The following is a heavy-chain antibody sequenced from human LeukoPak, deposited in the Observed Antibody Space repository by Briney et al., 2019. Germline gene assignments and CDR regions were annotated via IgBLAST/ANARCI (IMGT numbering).Heavy chain of an antibody. CDR3: AKDLSGYHIPYYFDY. CDR1: GFTFSSYA. J-gene: IGHJ4*02. D-gene: IGHD3-9*01. Sequence: GGSLRLSCAASGFTFSSYAMSWVRQAPGKGLEWVSAISGSGGSTYYADSVKGRFTISRDNSKNTLYLQMNSLRAEDTAVYYCAKDLSGYHIPYYFDYWGQGTLVTVSS. CDR2: ISGSGGST. V-gene: IGHV3-23*01.